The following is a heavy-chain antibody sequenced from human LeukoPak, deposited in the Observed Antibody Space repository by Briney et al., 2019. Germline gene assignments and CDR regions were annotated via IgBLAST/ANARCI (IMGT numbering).Heavy chain of an antibody. Sequence: PGGFLRLSCAASGFTFSSYAMSWVRQAPGKGLEWVSAISGSGTSTYYADSVKGRFTISRDNSKNTLYLQMNSLRAEDTAVYYCAKHWKYSSSAVDYWGQGTLVTVSS. V-gene: IGHV3-23*01. CDR1: GFTFSSYA. J-gene: IGHJ4*02. CDR2: ISGSGTST. D-gene: IGHD6-6*01. CDR3: AKHWKYSSSAVDY.